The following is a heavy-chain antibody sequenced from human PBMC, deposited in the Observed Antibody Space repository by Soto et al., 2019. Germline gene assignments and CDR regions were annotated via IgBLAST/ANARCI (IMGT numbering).Heavy chain of an antibody. J-gene: IGHJ4*02. Sequence: LRLSCAVSGFTFSTYAMHWVRQAPGKGLEWVAVISYDGSNTYYADSVKGRFTISRDNMLYLQMNSLRAEDTAVYYCARDQGRSITCQLDYWGQGTLVTVSS. D-gene: IGHD2-2*01. CDR1: GFTFSTYA. CDR2: ISYDGSNT. V-gene: IGHV3-30-3*01. CDR3: ARDQGRSITCQLDY.